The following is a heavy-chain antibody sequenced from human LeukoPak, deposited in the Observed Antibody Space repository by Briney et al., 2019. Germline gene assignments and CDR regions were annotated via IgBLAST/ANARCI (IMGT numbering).Heavy chain of an antibody. CDR3: ARDLYCSGGSCYSSGFDY. V-gene: IGHV3-74*01. CDR2: INSDGSST. CDR1: GFTFSSYW. D-gene: IGHD2-15*01. J-gene: IGHJ4*02. Sequence: GGSLRLSCAASGFTFSSYWMHWVRQAPGKGLVWVSRINSDGSSTSYADSVKGRFTISRDNAKNTLYLQMNSLRAEDTAVYYCARDLYCSGGSCYSSGFDYWGQGTLVTVSS.